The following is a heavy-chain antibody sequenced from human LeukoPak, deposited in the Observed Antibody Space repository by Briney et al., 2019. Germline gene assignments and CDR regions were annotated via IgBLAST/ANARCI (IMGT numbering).Heavy chain of an antibody. Sequence: KPGGSLRLSCAASRFTFSSYNMNWVRQAPGKGLEWVSSISSSSSYIYYADSVKGRFTISRDNAKNTLYLQMNSLRAEDTAVYYCARSGYSGSKLDYWGQGTLVTDSS. J-gene: IGHJ4*02. D-gene: IGHD1-26*01. CDR1: RFTFSSYN. CDR3: ARSGYSGSKLDY. CDR2: ISSSSSYI. V-gene: IGHV3-21*01.